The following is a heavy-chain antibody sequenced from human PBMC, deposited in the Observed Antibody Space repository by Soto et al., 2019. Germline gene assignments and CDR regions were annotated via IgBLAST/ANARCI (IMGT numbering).Heavy chain of an antibody. J-gene: IGHJ6*02. V-gene: IGHV1-2*02. CDR2: INPKTAAT. CDR1: GYTFSDYF. Sequence: QVQLVQSGAEVKKSGASVKVSCKASGYTFSDYFIQWLRQAPGQGLKWVAWINPKTAATNYAKKFQDRVTVTSDTSFSTAYLELTRLRPDDTALYYCARIKWGLDYYSGMDVWGQGTAVTVSS. D-gene: IGHD1-26*01. CDR3: ARIKWGLDYYSGMDV.